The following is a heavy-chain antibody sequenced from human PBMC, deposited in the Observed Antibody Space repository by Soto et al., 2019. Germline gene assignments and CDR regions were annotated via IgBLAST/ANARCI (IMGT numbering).Heavy chain of an antibody. Sequence: SVKVSCKASGFTFTSSAVQWVRQARGQRLEWIGWIVVGSGNTNYAQKFQERVTITRDMSTSTAYMELSSLRSEDTAVYYCGAGNFFETLESYYDYVWGSYRYHYFDYWGQGTLVTVSS. CDR2: IVVGSGNT. V-gene: IGHV1-58*01. CDR3: GAGNFFETLESYYDYVWGSYRYHYFDY. D-gene: IGHD3-16*02. CDR1: GFTFTSSA. J-gene: IGHJ4*02.